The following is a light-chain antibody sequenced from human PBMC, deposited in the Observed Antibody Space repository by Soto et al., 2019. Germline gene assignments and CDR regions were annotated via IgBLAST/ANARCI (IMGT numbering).Light chain of an antibody. CDR1: SGDIGSHNR. CDR3: SSYTNINTRACV. CDR2: KVT. Sequence: QSALTQPASVSGSPGQSITISCTGTSGDIGSHNRVSWYQQHPGKAPKLIIYKVTDRPSGVSNRFSGSKSGNTASLTISGLQAEDEAEYYCSSYTNINTRACVFGTGTKVTVL. J-gene: IGLJ1*01. V-gene: IGLV2-14*01.